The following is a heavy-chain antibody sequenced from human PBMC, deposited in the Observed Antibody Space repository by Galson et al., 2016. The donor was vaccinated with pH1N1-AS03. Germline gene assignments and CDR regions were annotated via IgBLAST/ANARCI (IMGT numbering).Heavy chain of an antibody. CDR2: FIPIFGTT. CDR3: ARNSDSLGAFDV. Sequence: SCKASGGTFDNHPINWVRQAPGQGLEWMGGFIPIFGTTNYAPKYQGRATFTTDDSTTTVYMELSNLRSEDTAVYYCARNSDSLGAFDVWGQGTLLSVSS. V-gene: IGHV1-69*05. J-gene: IGHJ3*01. D-gene: IGHD1-7*01. CDR1: GGTFDNHP.